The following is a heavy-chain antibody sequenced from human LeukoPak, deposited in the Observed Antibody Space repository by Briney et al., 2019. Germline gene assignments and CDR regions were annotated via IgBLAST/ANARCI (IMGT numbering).Heavy chain of an antibody. J-gene: IGHJ4*02. CDR3: TRAGYSYGFFFDY. D-gene: IGHD5-18*01. CDR1: GFTFGDYA. CDR2: IRGKAYGGTT. V-gene: IGHV3-49*04. Sequence: GGSLRLSCTASGFTFGDYAMSWVRQAPGKGLEWVGFIRGKAYGGTTEYAASVKGRFTISRGDSKSIAYLQMNSLKTEDTAVYYCTRAGYSYGFFFDYWGQGTLVTVSS.